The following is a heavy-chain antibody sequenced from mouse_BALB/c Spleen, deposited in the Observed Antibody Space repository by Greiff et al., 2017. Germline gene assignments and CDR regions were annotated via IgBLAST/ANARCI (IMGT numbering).Heavy chain of an antibody. V-gene: IGHV1-9*01. CDR2: ILPGSGST. Sequence: VQLQPSGAELLKPGASVKISCKATGYTFSSYWLEWVKQRPGHGLEWIGEILPGSGSTNYNEKFKGKATFTADTSSNTAYMQLSSLTSEDSAVYYCARGNDYDRGNYFDYWGQGTTLTVSS. CDR3: ARGNDYDRGNYFDY. J-gene: IGHJ2*01. CDR1: GYTFSSYW. D-gene: IGHD2-4*01.